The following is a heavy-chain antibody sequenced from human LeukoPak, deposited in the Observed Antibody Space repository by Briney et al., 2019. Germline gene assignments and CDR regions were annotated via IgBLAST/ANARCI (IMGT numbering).Heavy chain of an antibody. CDR2: IIPIFGTA. J-gene: IGHJ4*02. CDR3: ARDTYCSGDSCYSYYFDY. CDR1: GGTFSSYA. Sequence: ASVKVSCKASGGTFSSYAISRVRQAPGQGLEWMGGIIPIFGTANYAQKFQGRVTITADESTSTAYMELSSLRSEDTAVYYCARDTYCSGDSCYSYYFDYWGQGTLVTVSS. V-gene: IGHV1-69*13. D-gene: IGHD2-15*01.